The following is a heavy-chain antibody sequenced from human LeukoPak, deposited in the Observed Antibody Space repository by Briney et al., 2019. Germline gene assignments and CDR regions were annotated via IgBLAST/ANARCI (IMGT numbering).Heavy chain of an antibody. CDR1: GGSISSYF. CDR2: IYYSGST. D-gene: IGHD2-2*01. CDR3: ARHHCSSTSCYLDDAFDI. Sequence: SETLSLTCIVSGGSISSYFWSWIRQPPGKGLEWIGYIYYSGSTNFNPSLKSRVTISVDASKNQFSLILSSATAADTAVYYCARHHCSSTSCYLDDAFDIWGQGTMVTVSS. J-gene: IGHJ3*02. V-gene: IGHV4-59*01.